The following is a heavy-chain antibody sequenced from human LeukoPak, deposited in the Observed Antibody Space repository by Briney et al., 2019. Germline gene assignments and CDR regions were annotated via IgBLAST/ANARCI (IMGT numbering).Heavy chain of an antibody. CDR1: GFTFTTSW. CDR2: ISYDGGNQ. D-gene: IGHD6-19*01. Sequence: GGSLRLSCAASGFTFTTSWMHWVRQAPGKGLEWVALISYDGGNQYYADSVKGRFTISRDISKSTLYLQLNSLRPEDTAVYYCAMRAVAGSHFNYFDYWGQGTLVTVSS. V-gene: IGHV3-30*03. CDR3: AMRAVAGSHFNYFDY. J-gene: IGHJ4*02.